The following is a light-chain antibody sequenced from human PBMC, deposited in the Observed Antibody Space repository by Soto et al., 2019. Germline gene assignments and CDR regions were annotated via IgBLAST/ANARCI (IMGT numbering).Light chain of an antibody. CDR3: QKYNNWPIN. CDR2: DTS. Sequence: VLPHSPATLSLSPVERATLSCRASQSVSSYLAWYQQKPGQAPRLLIYDTSNRATGVPARFSGSGSVTEFTLTISSLQSEDFAVYYCQKYNNWPINCGQGTRREIK. V-gene: IGKV3-11*01. J-gene: IGKJ5*01. CDR1: QSVSSY.